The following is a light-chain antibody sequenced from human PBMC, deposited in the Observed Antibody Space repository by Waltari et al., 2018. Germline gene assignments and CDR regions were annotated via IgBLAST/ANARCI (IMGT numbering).Light chain of an antibody. J-gene: IGLJ2*01. V-gene: IGLV2-14*01. CDR2: EVS. CDR1: SSDVGGYNY. CDR3: SSYTSSSTLV. Sequence: QSALTQPASVSGSPGQSITISCTGTSSDVGGYNYASWYQQHPGHAPKLMIYEVSNRPSGVSNRFSGSKSGNTASLTISGLQAEDEADYYCSSYTSSSTLVFGGGTKLTVL.